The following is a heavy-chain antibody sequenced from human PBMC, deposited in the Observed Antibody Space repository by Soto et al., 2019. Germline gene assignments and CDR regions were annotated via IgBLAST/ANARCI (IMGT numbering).Heavy chain of an antibody. CDR2: INSDGSST. J-gene: IGHJ5*02. V-gene: IGHV3-74*01. CDR1: GFTFSSYW. CDR3: ARAYCSGGSCWAWSNWFDP. Sequence: GGSLRLSCAASGFTFSSYWMHWVRQAPGKGLVWVSRINSDGSSTSYADSVKGRFTISRDNAKNTLYLQMNSLRAEDTAAYYCARAYCSGGSCWAWSNWFDPWGQGTLVTVSS. D-gene: IGHD2-15*01.